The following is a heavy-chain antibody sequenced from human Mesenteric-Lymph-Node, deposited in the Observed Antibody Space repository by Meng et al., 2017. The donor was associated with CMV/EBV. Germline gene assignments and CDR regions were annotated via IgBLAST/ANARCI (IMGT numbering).Heavy chain of an antibody. CDR1: GFTFSRSI. Sequence: GESLKISCAASGFTFSRSIMHRVRQATGKGLEWVSAIGTDGDTYYAGSVKGRFSISRDDAKNSLYLQMNSLRVEDTATYYCAKMSCSTSCYIRGGLDHYYYGMDVWGQGTTVTVSS. CDR2: IGTDGDT. D-gene: IGHD2-2*02. J-gene: IGHJ6*02. V-gene: IGHV3-13*01. CDR3: AKMSCSTSCYIRGGLDHYYYGMDV.